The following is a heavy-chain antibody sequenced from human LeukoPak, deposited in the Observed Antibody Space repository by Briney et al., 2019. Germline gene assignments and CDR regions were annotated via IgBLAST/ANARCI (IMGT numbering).Heavy chain of an antibody. CDR3: ARLGHGEYADY. D-gene: IGHD4-17*01. Sequence: GGSLRLSCAASGFTFSSNSMNWVRQAPGKGLEWVSYISSTGGTIYYADSMKGRFTISRDNAKNSLYLQMNSLRVEDTAVYYCARLGHGEYADYWGQGTLVTVSS. CDR1: GFTFSSNS. J-gene: IGHJ4*02. CDR2: ISSTGGTI. V-gene: IGHV3-48*04.